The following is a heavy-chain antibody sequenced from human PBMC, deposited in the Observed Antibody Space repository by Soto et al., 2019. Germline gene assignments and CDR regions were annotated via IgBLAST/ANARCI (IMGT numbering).Heavy chain of an antibody. CDR2: IYYSGST. J-gene: IGHJ5*02. CDR3: ARSGMTTRRNWFDP. V-gene: IGHV4-30-4*01. Sequence: SETLSLTCTVSGGSISSGDYYWSWIRQPPGKGLEWIGYIYYSGSTYYNPSLKSRVTISVDTSKNQFSLKLSSVTAADTAVYYCARSGMTTRRNWFDPWGQGTLVTVSS. CDR1: GGSISSGDYY. D-gene: IGHD4-4*01.